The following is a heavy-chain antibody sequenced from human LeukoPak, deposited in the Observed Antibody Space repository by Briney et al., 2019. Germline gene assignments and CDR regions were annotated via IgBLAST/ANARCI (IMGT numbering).Heavy chain of an antibody. CDR3: ARDSDRYSGSSFDY. J-gene: IGHJ4*02. CDR2: INPNSGGT. Sequence: GASVKVSCKASGYTFTGYYMHWVRQAPGQGLEWMGWINPNSGGTNYAQKFQGRVTMTRDTSISTAYMELSRLRSDDTAVYYCARDSDRYSGSSFDYWGQGTLVTVSS. V-gene: IGHV1-2*02. CDR1: GYTFTGYY. D-gene: IGHD1-26*01.